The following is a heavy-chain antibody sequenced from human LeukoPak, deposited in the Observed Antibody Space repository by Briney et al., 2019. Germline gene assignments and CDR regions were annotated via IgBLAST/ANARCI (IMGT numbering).Heavy chain of an antibody. CDR1: GFAVSSKY. V-gene: IGHV3-53*05. J-gene: IGHJ4*02. CDR2: IYSDGST. CDR3: ARGPWDY. Sequence: GGSLRLPCAASGFAVSSKYVTWVRQAPGKGMEWVSVIYSDGSTFYADSVKGRFTISRDNAKNTLFLQMNSLKPEDTAVYYCARGPWDYWGQGTLVTVSS.